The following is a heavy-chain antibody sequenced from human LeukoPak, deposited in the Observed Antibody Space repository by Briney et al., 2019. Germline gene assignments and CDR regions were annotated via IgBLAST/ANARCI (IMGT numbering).Heavy chain of an antibody. CDR2: SSAYNGNT. Sequence: ASVKVSCKSSVYTFTSYGSSWVRQARGQGLEWMGWSSAYNGNTNYAQKLQGRVTMTTDTSTSTAYMELRSLRSDDTAVYYCAREGDCSGGSRYWETDYWGQGTLVTVSS. D-gene: IGHD2-15*01. CDR3: AREGDCSGGSRYWETDY. CDR1: VYTFTSYG. J-gene: IGHJ4*02. V-gene: IGHV1-18*01.